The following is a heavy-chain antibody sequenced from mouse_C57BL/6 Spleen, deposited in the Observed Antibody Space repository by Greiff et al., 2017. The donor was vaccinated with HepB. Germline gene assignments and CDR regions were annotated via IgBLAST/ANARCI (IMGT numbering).Heavy chain of an antibody. Sequence: EVQGVESGPELVKPGASVKISCKASGYSFTGYYMNWVKQSPEKSLEWIGEINPSTGGTTYNQKFKAKATLTVDKSSSTAYMQLKSLTSEDSAVYYCARRNSYYYGSSYRYFDVWGTGTTVTVSS. CDR2: INPSTGGT. D-gene: IGHD1-1*01. CDR3: ARRNSYYYGSSYRYFDV. J-gene: IGHJ1*03. CDR1: GYSFTGYY. V-gene: IGHV1-42*01.